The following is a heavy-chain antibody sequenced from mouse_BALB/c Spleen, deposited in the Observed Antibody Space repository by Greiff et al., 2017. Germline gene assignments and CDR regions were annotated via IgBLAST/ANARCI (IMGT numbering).Heavy chain of an antibody. CDR1: GYSFTGYY. V-gene: IGHV1S34*01. D-gene: IGHD2-2*01. Sequence: LVKPGASVKISCKASGYSFTGYYMHWVKQSPGKSLEWIGYISRYNGATSYNQKFKGKATFTVDTSASTAYMQFNSLTSEDSAVYDCARDGYDVYDMDDWGQGTSVTVSS. CDR2: ISRYNGAT. J-gene: IGHJ4*01. CDR3: ARDGYDVYDMDD.